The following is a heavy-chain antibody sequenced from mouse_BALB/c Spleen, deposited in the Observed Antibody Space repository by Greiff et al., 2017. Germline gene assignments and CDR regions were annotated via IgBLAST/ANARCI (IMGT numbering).Heavy chain of an antibody. J-gene: IGHJ3*01. CDR2: ISNGGGST. V-gene: IGHV5-12-2*01. CDR1: GFTFSSYT. D-gene: IGHD2-14*01. Sequence: EVQLVESGGGLVQPGGSLKLSCAASGFTFSSYTMSWVRQTPEKRLEWVAYISNGGGSTYYPDTVKGRFTISRDNAKNTLYLQMSSLKSEDTAMYYCASPYRYDGAWFAYWGQGTLVTVSA. CDR3: ASPYRYDGAWFAY.